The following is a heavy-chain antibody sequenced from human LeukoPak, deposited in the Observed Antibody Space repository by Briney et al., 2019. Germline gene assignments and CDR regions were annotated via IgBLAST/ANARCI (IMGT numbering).Heavy chain of an antibody. Sequence: GGSLRLSCAASGFTFSNYWMHWVRQAPGKGLVWVSRINSDGSSTSYADSVKGRFTISRDNAKNTLYLQMNSLRAEDTAVYYCAKGTGGIEGHDAFDIWGQGTMVTVSS. CDR1: GFTFSNYW. J-gene: IGHJ3*02. V-gene: IGHV3-74*01. CDR2: INSDGSST. CDR3: AKGTGGIEGHDAFDI. D-gene: IGHD5-12*01.